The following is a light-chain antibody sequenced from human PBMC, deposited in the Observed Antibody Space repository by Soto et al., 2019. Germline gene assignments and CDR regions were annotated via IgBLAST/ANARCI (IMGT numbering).Light chain of an antibody. V-gene: IGKV3-15*01. J-gene: IGKJ1*01. CDR3: HQYNFWPT. Sequence: EKVRKHSPDTQSVSPGGGATLYCRASQSVGTNLAWYQQKPGQSPRLLIYGTSTRATDIPARFSGSGSGTEFTLTFSSLQSEDSAVYYCHQYNFWPTFGQGTKVDIK. CDR2: GTS. CDR1: QSVGTN.